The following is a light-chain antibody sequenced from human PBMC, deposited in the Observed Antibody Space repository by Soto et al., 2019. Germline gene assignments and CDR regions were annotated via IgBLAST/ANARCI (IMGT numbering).Light chain of an antibody. Sequence: QSVLTQPASVSGSPGQSITISCTGTSSDVGGYNYVSWYQQHPGKAPKLMIYAVSNRPSGVSDRFSGSKSGNTASLTISGLQAEDVADYYCSSDTSENTLGVLFGGGTKLTVL. V-gene: IGLV2-14*03. CDR3: SSDTSENTLGVL. CDR2: AVS. CDR1: SSDVGGYNY. J-gene: IGLJ2*01.